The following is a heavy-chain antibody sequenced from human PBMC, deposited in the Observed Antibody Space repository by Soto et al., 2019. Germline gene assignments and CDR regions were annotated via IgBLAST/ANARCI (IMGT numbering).Heavy chain of an antibody. J-gene: IGHJ5*02. V-gene: IGHV4-4*02. D-gene: IGHD6-6*01. CDR2: IYHSGST. Sequence: SETLSLTCAVSGGSISSNNWLSWVRQPPGKGLEWIGEIYHSGSTNYNPSLKSRVTISVDKSKNPFSLKLSSVTAADTAVYYCARTSVSTSGWFDHWGQGTLVTVSS. CDR1: GGSISSNNW. CDR3: ARTSVSTSGWFDH.